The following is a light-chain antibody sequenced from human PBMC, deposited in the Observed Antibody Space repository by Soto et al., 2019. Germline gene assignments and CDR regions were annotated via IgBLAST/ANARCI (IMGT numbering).Light chain of an antibody. CDR1: SSNIGSNS. J-gene: IGLJ2*01. V-gene: IGLV1-44*01. Sequence: QSVLTQPPSASGAPGQRVTISCSGGSSNIGSNSVSWYQQLPGTAPKLLIYDNNQRPSGVPARFSGSKSGTSASLAISGLQSEDEGDYYCAAWDDSLIGHVVFGGGTNLTVL. CDR2: DNN. CDR3: AAWDDSLIGHVV.